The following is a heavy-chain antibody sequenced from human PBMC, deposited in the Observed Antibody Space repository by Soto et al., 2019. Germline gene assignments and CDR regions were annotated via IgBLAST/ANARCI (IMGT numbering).Heavy chain of an antibody. CDR3: ARSPRPRWYFDY. Sequence: XSVKVSCKASVYTFTSYGISWVRQAPGQGLEWMGWISPYNGNTNYAQKLQGRVTMTTDTSTSTAYMELRSLRSDDTAVYYCARSPRPRWYFDYWGQGTLVTVSS. CDR1: VYTFTSYG. CDR2: ISPYNGNT. J-gene: IGHJ4*02. V-gene: IGHV1-18*01. D-gene: IGHD2-15*01.